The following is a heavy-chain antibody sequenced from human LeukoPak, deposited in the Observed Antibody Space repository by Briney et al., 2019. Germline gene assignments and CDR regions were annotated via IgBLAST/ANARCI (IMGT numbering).Heavy chain of an antibody. CDR3: TRDRSALDT. J-gene: IGHJ3*02. CDR1: GASTSSYS. V-gene: IGHV4-59*01. CDR2: IHNSGST. Sequence: SETLSLTCTVSGASTSSYSWSWIRQPPGKGMEWIGYIHNSGSTNYNPSLKIRVTISRDTSKNQFSLKLSSVTAADTAVYYCTRDRSALDTWGQGTMVTVSS.